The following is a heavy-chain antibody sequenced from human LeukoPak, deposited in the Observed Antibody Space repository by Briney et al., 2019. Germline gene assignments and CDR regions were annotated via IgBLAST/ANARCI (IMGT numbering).Heavy chain of an antibody. D-gene: IGHD6-6*01. J-gene: IGHJ6*03. V-gene: IGHV3-11*01. CDR3: ATSPPGAGYYYYYMDV. CDR2: ISSSGSTI. Sequence: PGGSLRLSCAASGFTFSDYYMSWIRQAPGKGLEWVSYISSSGSTIYYADSVKGRFTISRGNAKNSLYLQMNSLRAEDTAVYYCATSPPGAGYYYYYMDVWGKGTTVTVSS. CDR1: GFTFSDYY.